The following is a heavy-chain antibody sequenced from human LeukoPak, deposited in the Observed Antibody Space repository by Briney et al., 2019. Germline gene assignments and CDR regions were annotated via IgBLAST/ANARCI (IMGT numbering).Heavy chain of an antibody. CDR1: GGTFSSYA. D-gene: IGHD3-22*01. V-gene: IGHV1-69*05. J-gene: IGHJ3*02. CDR3: ARGIDTYYYDSSGLIWAFDI. Sequence: GASVKVPCKASGGTFSSYAISWVRQAPGQGREGMGRIIPIFGTANYAQKFQGRVTITTDESTSTAYMELSSLRSEDTAVYYCARGIDTYYYDSSGLIWAFDIWGQGTMVTVSS. CDR2: IIPIFGTA.